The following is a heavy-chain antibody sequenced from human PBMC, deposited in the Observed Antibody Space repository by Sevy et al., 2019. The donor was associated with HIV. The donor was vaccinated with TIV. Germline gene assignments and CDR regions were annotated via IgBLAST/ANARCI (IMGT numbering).Heavy chain of an antibody. D-gene: IGHD1-1*01. CDR1: GYTFTDYY. V-gene: IGHV1-2*02. CDR2: INPNDGVT. Sequence: ASVKVSCKASGYTFTDYYIHWVRQAPGQGLEWMAWINPNDGVTNYAQRFQGGVTVTRETSISTAYIELRRLRSDDTVIYYCAGLTTMPTSDLYGMDVWGQGTTVTVSS. CDR3: AGLTTMPTSDLYGMDV. J-gene: IGHJ6*02.